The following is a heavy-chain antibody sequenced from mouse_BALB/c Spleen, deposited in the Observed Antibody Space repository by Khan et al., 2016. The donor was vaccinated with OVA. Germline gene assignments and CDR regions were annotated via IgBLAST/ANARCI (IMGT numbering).Heavy chain of an antibody. J-gene: IGHJ3*01. V-gene: IGHV5-6*01. CDR3: ASHLTGSFAY. Sequence: EVELVESGGDLVKPGGSLKLSCATSGFTFSSYSMSWFRQTPDKRLEWVTTISSAGDYTYYPDSVRGRFTISRDNAKNSLYLQMSSLKSEDTAMYYCASHLTGSFAYWGQGTLVTVSA. D-gene: IGHD4-1*01. CDR2: ISSAGDYT. CDR1: GFTFSSYS.